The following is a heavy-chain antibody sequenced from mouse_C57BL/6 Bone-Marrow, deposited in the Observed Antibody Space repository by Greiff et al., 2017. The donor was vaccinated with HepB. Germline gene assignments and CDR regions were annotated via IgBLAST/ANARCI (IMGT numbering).Heavy chain of an antibody. CDR2: IYPRSGNT. V-gene: IGHV1-81*01. J-gene: IGHJ4*01. Sequence: VQLQESGAELARPGASVKLSCKASGYTFTSYGISWVKQRTGQGLEWIGEIYPRSGNTYYNEKFKGKATLTADKSSSTAYMELRSLTSEDSAVYFCARPSNGVMDYWGQGTSVTVSS. CDR3: ARPSNGVMDY. CDR1: GYTFTSYG.